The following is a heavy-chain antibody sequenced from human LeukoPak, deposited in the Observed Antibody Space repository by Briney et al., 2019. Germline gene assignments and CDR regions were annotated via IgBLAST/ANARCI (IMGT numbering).Heavy chain of an antibody. D-gene: IGHD4-17*01. CDR3: AREDVGDYVFDY. CDR2: IYYSGST. CDR1: GGSISSGDYY. Sequence: SETLSLTCAVSGGSISSGDYYWSWIRQPPGKGLEWIGYIYYSGSTYYNPSLKSRVTISVDTSKNQFSLKLSSVTAADTAVYYCAREDVGDYVFDYWGQGTLVTVSS. V-gene: IGHV4-30-4*01. J-gene: IGHJ4*02.